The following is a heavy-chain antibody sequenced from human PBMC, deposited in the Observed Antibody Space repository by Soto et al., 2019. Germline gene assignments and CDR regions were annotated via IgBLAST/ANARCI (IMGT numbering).Heavy chain of an antibody. CDR2: IYYSGST. Sequence: PSETLSLTCTFSGGSISSSSYYWGWIRQPPGKGLEWIGSIYYSGSTYYNPSLKSRVTISVDTSKNQFSLKLSSVTAADTAVYYCARTPMVRGVIIVSYFDYWGQGTLVTVSS. V-gene: IGHV4-39*01. CDR1: GGSISSSSYY. D-gene: IGHD3-10*01. J-gene: IGHJ4*02. CDR3: ARTPMVRGVIIVSYFDY.